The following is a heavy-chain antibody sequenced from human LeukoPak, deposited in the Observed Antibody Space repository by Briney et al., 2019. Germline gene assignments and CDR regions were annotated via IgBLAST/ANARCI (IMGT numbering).Heavy chain of an antibody. V-gene: IGHV3-23*01. CDR2: ISGSGGST. Sequence: GGSLRLSCAASGFTFSSHAMSWVRQAPGKGLEWVSGISGSGGSTYYADSVKGRFTISRDNSKNTLYLQMNSLRAEDTALYYCAKDLGPYSSGFGDFDYWGQGTLVTVSS. J-gene: IGHJ4*02. D-gene: IGHD3-10*01. CDR3: AKDLGPYSSGFGDFDY. CDR1: GFTFSSHA.